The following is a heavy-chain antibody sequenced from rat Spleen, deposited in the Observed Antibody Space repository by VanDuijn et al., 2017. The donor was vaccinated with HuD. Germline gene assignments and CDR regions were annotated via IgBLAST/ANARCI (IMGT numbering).Heavy chain of an antibody. Sequence: EVQLVESGGGLVQPGRSLKLSCAASGFTFSNYYLAWVRQAPTKGLEWVATVDYDGSRTHYRDSVKGRFTISRDNVKNTLYLQMDSLRSADTATYYCVRQGVTMAAIFDYWGQGGMVTVSS. V-gene: IGHV5-29*01. J-gene: IGHJ2*01. CDR3: VRQGVTMAAIFDY. CDR2: VDYDGSRT. CDR1: GFTFSNYY. D-gene: IGHD1-2*01.